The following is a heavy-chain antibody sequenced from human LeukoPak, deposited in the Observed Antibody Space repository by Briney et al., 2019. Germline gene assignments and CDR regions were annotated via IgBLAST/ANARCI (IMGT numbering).Heavy chain of an antibody. CDR3: AKGSSGYFVDL. CDR2: ISRSGDST. J-gene: IGHJ5*02. D-gene: IGHD3-22*01. Sequence: GGSLRLSCAASGFSFSNYGMNWVRQAPGKGLEWVSAISRSGDSTYYAASVKGRFTISRDNSENTLFLQMNSLRAEDTALYYCAKGSSGYFVDLWGQGTLVTVSS. V-gene: IGHV3-23*01. CDR1: GFSFSNYG.